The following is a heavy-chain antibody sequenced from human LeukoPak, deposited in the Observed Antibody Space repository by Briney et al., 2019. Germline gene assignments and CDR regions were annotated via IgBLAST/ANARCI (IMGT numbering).Heavy chain of an antibody. V-gene: IGHV1-2*06. CDR3: ASAPAMCSTSCYDH. CDR1: GYTFTGYY. D-gene: IGHD2-2*01. CDR2: INPNSGGT. J-gene: IGHJ4*02. Sequence: ASVKVSCKASGYTFTGYYMHWVRQAPGQGLEWMGRINPNSGGTNYAQKFQGRVTMTRDTSISTAYMELSRLRSDDTAVYYCASAPAMCSTSCYDHWGQGTLVTVSS.